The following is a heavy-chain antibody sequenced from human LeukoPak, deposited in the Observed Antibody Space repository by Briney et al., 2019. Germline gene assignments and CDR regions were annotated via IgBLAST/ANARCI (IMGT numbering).Heavy chain of an antibody. D-gene: IGHD2-15*01. CDR3: ARDRRDIVVVVAASNYYYYGMDV. CDR1: GFTFSSYA. CDR2: ISYDGSNK. J-gene: IGHJ6*02. Sequence: GGSLRLSCAASGFTFSSYAMPWVRQAPGKGLEWVAVISYDGSNKYDADSVKGRLTISRDNSKNTLYLQMNSLRAEDTAVYYCARDRRDIVVVVAASNYYYYGMDVWGQGTTVTVSS. V-gene: IGHV3-30-3*01.